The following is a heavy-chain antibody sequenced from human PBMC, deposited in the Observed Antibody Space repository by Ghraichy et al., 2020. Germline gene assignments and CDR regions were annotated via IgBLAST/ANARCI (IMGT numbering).Heavy chain of an antibody. CDR2: IYYSGST. D-gene: IGHD3-10*01. CDR1: GGSISSYY. Sequence: SETLSLTCTVSGGSISSYYWSWIRQPPGKGLEWIGYIYYSGSTNYNPSLKSRVTISVDTSKNQFSLKLSSVTAADTAVYYCARAIRYYGPDYWGQGTLVTVSS. V-gene: IGHV4-59*01. J-gene: IGHJ4*02. CDR3: ARAIRYYGPDY.